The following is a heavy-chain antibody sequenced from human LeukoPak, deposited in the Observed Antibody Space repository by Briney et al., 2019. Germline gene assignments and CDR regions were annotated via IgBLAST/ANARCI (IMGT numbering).Heavy chain of an antibody. J-gene: IGHJ4*02. V-gene: IGHV1-46*01. D-gene: IGHD4/OR15-4a*01. CDR2: INPSGGST. CDR1: GYSFTSCF. CDR3: ARALIYGGNEDY. Sequence: ASVKVSCKASGYSFTSCFIHLLRQAPGRGLEWMGIINPSGGSTSYAQNFQGRVTMTRDTSTSTVYMELNSLRSEDTAVYYCARALIYGGNEDYWGQGTLVTVSS.